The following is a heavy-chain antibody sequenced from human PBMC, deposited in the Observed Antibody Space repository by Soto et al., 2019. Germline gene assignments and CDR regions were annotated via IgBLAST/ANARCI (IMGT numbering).Heavy chain of an antibody. J-gene: IGHJ4*02. D-gene: IGHD2-21*02. V-gene: IGHV1-3*01. CDR3: ARSIVVVTAADY. CDR1: GYTFRSFC. CDR2: INACNGNT. Sequence: ASVKVSCKTSGYTFRSFCSSWVRQAPGQRLEWMGWINACNGNTKYAQKFQGRVTITRDTSASTAYMELSSLRSEDTAVYYCARSIVVVTAADYWGQGTLVTVSS.